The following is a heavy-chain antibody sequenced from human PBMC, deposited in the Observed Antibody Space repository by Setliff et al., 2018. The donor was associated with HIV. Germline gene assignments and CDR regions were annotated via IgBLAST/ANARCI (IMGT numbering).Heavy chain of an antibody. CDR2: VYYTGST. CDR3: ARGRGPF. D-gene: IGHD3-3*02. Sequence: SETLSLTCTVSGGFIGTYYWSWIRQSPGKGLEWIGSVYYTGSTNYNPSLESRVTMSVDTSKNQFSLKLSSVTAADTAVYYCARGRGPFWGQGTLVTVS. V-gene: IGHV4-59*13. J-gene: IGHJ4*02. CDR1: GGFIGTYY.